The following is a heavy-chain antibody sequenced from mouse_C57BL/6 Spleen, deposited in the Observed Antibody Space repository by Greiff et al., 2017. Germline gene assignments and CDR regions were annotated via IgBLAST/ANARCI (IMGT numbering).Heavy chain of an antibody. CDR1: GYTFTSYG. J-gene: IGHJ3*01. V-gene: IGHV1-81*01. D-gene: IGHD2-4*01. CDR2: IYPRSGNT. Sequence: QVQLQQSGAELARPGASVKLSCKASGYTFTSYGISWVKQRTGQGLEWIGEIYPRSGNTYYNEKFKGKATLTADKSSSTAYMELRSLTSEDSAVYFCARWGYDYDAWFAYWGQGTLVTVSA. CDR3: ARWGYDYDAWFAY.